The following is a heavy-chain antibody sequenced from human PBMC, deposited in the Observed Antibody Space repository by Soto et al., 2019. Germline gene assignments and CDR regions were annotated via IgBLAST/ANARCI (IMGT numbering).Heavy chain of an antibody. CDR1: GYSFTSYW. J-gene: IGHJ6*02. Sequence: GESLKISCKGSGYSFTSYWIGWVRQMPGKGLEWMGIIYPGDSDTRYSPSFQGQVTISADKSISTAYLQWSSLKASDTAMYYCARVCSGGSCYSDYYGMDVWGQGTTVTVSS. V-gene: IGHV5-51*01. D-gene: IGHD2-15*01. CDR3: ARVCSGGSCYSDYYGMDV. CDR2: IYPGDSDT.